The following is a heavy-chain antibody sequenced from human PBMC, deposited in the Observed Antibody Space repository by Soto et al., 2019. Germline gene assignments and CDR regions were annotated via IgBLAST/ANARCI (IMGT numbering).Heavy chain of an antibody. V-gene: IGHV1-69*04. J-gene: IGHJ1*01. Sequence: SVKVSCKASGGTFSSYTISWVRQAPGQGLEWMGRIIPILGIANYAQKFQGRVTITADKSTSTAYMELSSLRSEDTAVYYCARDPGAYCGGDCFPEYFQHWGQGTLVTVSS. CDR3: ARDPGAYCGGDCFPEYFQH. CDR2: IIPILGIA. CDR1: GGTFSSYT. D-gene: IGHD2-21*01.